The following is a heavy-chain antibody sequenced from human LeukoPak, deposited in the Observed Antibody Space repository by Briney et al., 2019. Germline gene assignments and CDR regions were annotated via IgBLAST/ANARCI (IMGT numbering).Heavy chain of an antibody. CDR2: INPNSGST. Sequence: ASVKVSCKASAYTFTGYYIHWVRQAPGQGLEWMGWINPNSGSTKYAQRFQGRVTMTRDTSISTAYMELSRLTSDDTAVYYCARWPVTGDDAFDIWGQGTTVTVSS. CDR3: ARWPVTGDDAFDI. CDR1: AYTFTGYY. J-gene: IGHJ3*02. D-gene: IGHD7-27*01. V-gene: IGHV1-2*02.